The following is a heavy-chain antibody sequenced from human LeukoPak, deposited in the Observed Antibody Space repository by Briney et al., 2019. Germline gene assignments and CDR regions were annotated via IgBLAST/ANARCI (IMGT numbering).Heavy chain of an antibody. D-gene: IGHD1-26*01. J-gene: IGHJ4*02. V-gene: IGHV3-9*01. CDR3: AKRWELGY. CDR1: GFTFDDYA. CDR2: ISWNSGSI. Sequence: SLRLSCAASGFTFDDYAMHWVRQAPGKGLEWVSGISWNSGSIGYADSVKGRFTISRDNSKNTLYLQMNSLRAEDTAVYYCAKRWELGYWGQGTLVTVSS.